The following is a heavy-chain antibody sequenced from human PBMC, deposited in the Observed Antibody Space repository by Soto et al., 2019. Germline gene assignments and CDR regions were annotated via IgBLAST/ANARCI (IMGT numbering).Heavy chain of an antibody. D-gene: IGHD2-15*01. Sequence: GGSLRLSCAASGFTFSSYAMSWVRQAPGKGLEWVSAISGSGGSTYYADSVKGRFTISRDNSKNTLYLQMNSLRAEDTAVYYCAKDQKRYCSGGSCYYYYYMDVWGKGTTVTVSS. CDR1: GFTFSSYA. CDR3: AKDQKRYCSGGSCYYYYYMDV. V-gene: IGHV3-23*01. J-gene: IGHJ6*03. CDR2: ISGSGGST.